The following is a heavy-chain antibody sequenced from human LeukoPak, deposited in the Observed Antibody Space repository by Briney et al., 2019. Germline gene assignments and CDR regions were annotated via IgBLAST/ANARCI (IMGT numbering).Heavy chain of an antibody. J-gene: IGHJ4*02. Sequence: GGSLRFSCAASGLTFNNYAMTWVREAPGKGLEWVSSISSRSTYIYYADSMKGRFTISRDNAKNSLYLQMNSLRAEDTAVYYCAGTYYYDSRAYYDYWGQGTLVTVSP. CDR1: GLTFNNYA. V-gene: IGHV3-21*04. CDR3: AGTYYYDSRAYYDY. CDR2: ISSRSTYI. D-gene: IGHD3-22*01.